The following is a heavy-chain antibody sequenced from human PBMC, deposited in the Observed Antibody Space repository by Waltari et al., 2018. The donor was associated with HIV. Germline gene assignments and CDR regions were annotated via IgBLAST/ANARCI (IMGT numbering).Heavy chain of an antibody. Sequence: QVQLQQWGAGLLKPSETLSPTRAVNGGSFRGYSWSWIRQPPGKGLEWIGEINHSGSTNYNPSLKSRVTISVDTSKNQFSLKLSSVTAADTAVYYCASTTQPGGGSCYDYWGQGTLVTVSS. CDR2: INHSGST. CDR3: ASTTQPGGGSCYDY. V-gene: IGHV4-34*01. CDR1: GGSFRGYS. J-gene: IGHJ4*02. D-gene: IGHD2-15*01.